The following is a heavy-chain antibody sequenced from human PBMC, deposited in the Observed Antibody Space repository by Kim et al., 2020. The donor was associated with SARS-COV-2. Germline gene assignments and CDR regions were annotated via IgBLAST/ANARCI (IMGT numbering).Heavy chain of an antibody. CDR1: GGSISSGGYY. V-gene: IGHV4-31*03. CDR3: ARALVSWGVIIRHFDY. Sequence: SETLSPTCTVSGGSISSGGYYWSWIRQHPGKGLEWIGYIYYSGSTYYNPSLKSRVTISVDTSKNQFSLKLSSVTAADTAVYYCARALVSWGVIIRHFDYWGQGTLVTVSS. J-gene: IGHJ4*02. CDR2: IYYSGST. D-gene: IGHD3-10*01.